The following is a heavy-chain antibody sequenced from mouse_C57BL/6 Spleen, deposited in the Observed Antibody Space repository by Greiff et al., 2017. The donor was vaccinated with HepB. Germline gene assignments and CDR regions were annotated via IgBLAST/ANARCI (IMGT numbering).Heavy chain of an antibody. CDR1: GYTFTSYW. J-gene: IGHJ2*01. Sequence: QVQLQQPGAELVMPGASVKLSCKASGYTFTSYWMHWVKQRPGQGLEWIGEIDPSDSYTNYNQKFKGKSTLTVDKSSSTAYMQLSSLTSEDSAVYYCARQGGLLRTNYFDYWGQGTTLTVSS. D-gene: IGHD1-1*01. CDR2: IDPSDSYT. CDR3: ARQGGLLRTNYFDY. V-gene: IGHV1-69*01.